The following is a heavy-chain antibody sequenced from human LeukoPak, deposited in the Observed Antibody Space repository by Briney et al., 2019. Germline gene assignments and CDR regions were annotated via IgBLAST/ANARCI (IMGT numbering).Heavy chain of an antibody. CDR1: GGSFSGYY. D-gene: IGHD3-9*01. J-gene: IGHJ4*02. Sequence: SETLSLTCAVYGGSFSGYYWSWIRQPPGKGLEWIGEINHSGSTNYNPSLKSRVTISVDTSKNQFSLKLSSVTAAYTAVYYCARRDDILTGYLYYFDYWGQGTLVTVSS. V-gene: IGHV4-34*01. CDR3: ARRDDILTGYLYYFDY. CDR2: INHSGST.